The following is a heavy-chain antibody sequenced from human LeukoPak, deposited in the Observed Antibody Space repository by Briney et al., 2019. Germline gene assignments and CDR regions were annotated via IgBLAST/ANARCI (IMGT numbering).Heavy chain of an antibody. D-gene: IGHD4-17*01. Sequence: SQTLSLTCAISGDSVSSNSVAWNCVRHSPSRGLEWLGRTYYRSRWYNDYAVSVKSRITINPDTSKNQFSLQLNSVTPEDTAVYYCARDHDYGDYGTYEDYWGQGTLVTVSS. CDR2: TYYRSRWYN. CDR1: GDSVSSNSVA. CDR3: ARDHDYGDYGTYEDY. V-gene: IGHV6-1*01. J-gene: IGHJ4*02.